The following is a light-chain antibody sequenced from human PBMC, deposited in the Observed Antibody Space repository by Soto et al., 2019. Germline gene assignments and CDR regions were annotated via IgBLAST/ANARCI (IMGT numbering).Light chain of an antibody. CDR2: DVS. CDR3: SSYTSSLKKV. V-gene: IGLV2-14*01. J-gene: IGLJ2*01. CDR1: SSDVGGYNY. Sequence: QAVVTQPASVSGSPGQSITISCTGTSSDVGGYNYVSWYQQHPGKAPKLMIYDVSNRPSGVSNRFSGSKSGNTASLTISGLQAEDEADYYCSSYTSSLKKVFGGGTKLTVL.